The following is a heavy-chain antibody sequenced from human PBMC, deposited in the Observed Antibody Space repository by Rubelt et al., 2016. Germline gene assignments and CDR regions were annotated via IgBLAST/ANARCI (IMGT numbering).Heavy chain of an antibody. CDR2: ISYDGSKK. J-gene: IGHJ6*02. Sequence: QLVESGGGVVQPGKSLRLSCAASGFTFSSYAMHWVRQAPGKGLEWVAVISYDGSKKNYADSVKGRFTISRDNSKNTLYLQMNSLRAEDTAVYYCTKDSSVDTAMVSGMDVWGQGTTVTVSS. CDR3: TKDSSVDTAMVSGMDV. D-gene: IGHD5-18*01. CDR1: GFTFSSYA. V-gene: IGHV3-30-3*01.